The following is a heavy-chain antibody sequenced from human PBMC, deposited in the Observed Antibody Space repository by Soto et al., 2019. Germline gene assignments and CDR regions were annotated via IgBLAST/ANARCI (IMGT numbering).Heavy chain of an antibody. CDR1: GFTFDDYA. CDR3: AKDRSITIFGVVIMLGYYYYMDV. CDR2: ISWNSGSI. J-gene: IGHJ6*03. Sequence: EVQLVESGGGLVQPGRSLRLSCAASGFTFDDYAMHWVRQAPGMGLEWVSGISWNSGSIGYADSVKGRFTISRDNAKNSLYLQMNSLRAEDTALYYCAKDRSITIFGVVIMLGYYYYMDVWGKGTTVTVSS. V-gene: IGHV3-9*01. D-gene: IGHD3-3*01.